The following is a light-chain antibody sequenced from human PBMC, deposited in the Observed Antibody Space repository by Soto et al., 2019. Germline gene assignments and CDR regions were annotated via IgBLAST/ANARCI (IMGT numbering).Light chain of an antibody. Sequence: DIVMTQSPDSLAVSLGERATINCKSSQNILYSSNNKNYLSWYQQKPGQPPKLLISCASTRESGVPDRFTGSGSGTDFTLTISTLQAEDVAVYYCQQYFSTPPYTFGQGTKLEIK. CDR1: QNILYSSNNKNY. V-gene: IGKV4-1*01. J-gene: IGKJ2*01. CDR3: QQYFSTPPYT. CDR2: CAS.